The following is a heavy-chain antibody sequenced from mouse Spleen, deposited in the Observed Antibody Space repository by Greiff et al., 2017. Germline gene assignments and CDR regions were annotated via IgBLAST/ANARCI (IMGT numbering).Heavy chain of an antibody. Sequence: EVQLQESGPSLVKPSQTLSLTCSVTGDSITSGYWNWIRKFPGNKLEYMGYISYSGSTYYNPSLKSRISITRDTSKNQYYLQLNSVTTEDTATYYCASYYYGSSPRFAYWGQGTLVTVSA. V-gene: IGHV3-8*02. CDR1: GDSITSGY. D-gene: IGHD1-1*01. CDR3: ASYYYGSSPRFAY. CDR2: ISYSGST. J-gene: IGHJ3*01.